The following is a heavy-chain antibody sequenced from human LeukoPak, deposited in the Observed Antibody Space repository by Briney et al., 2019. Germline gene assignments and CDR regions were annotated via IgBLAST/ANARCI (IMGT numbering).Heavy chain of an antibody. CDR2: IWYDGSHK. CDR3: ARIGWYSSGWYKDY. D-gene: IGHD6-19*01. V-gene: IGHV3-33*01. Sequence: GGSLRLSCTASGFIFSSYGMHWVRQAPGKGLEWVAVIWYDGSHKSYADSVKGRFTISRDNSKNTLYLQMNSLRAEDTAVYYCARIGWYSSGWYKDYWGQGTLVTVSS. CDR1: GFIFSSYG. J-gene: IGHJ4*02.